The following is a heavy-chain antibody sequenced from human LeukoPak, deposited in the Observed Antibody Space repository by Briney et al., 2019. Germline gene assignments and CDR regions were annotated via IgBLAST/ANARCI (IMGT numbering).Heavy chain of an antibody. CDR3: AKRGVVVRVILVGFHKEAYYFES. CDR1: GITLNNYG. CDR2: ISDRGGST. Sequence: GGSLRLSCAVSGITLNNYGMTWVRQAPGKGLEWVAGISDRGGSTKYADSVKGRFTISRDNPKNTLYLQMNSMRAEDTAVYFCAKRGVVVRVILVGFHKEAYYFESWGQGALVTVSS. J-gene: IGHJ4*02. V-gene: IGHV3-23*01. D-gene: IGHD3-10*01.